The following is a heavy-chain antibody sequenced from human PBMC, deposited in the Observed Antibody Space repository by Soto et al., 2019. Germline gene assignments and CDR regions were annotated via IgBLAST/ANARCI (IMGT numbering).Heavy chain of an antibody. D-gene: IGHD3-22*01. V-gene: IGHV3-30*03. CDR3: VFSTYDSSGYYGFY. CDR1: GFTFSSYG. Sequence: PGGSLRLSCAASGFTFSSYGMHWVRQAPGKGLEWVAVISYDGSNKYYADSVKGRFTISRDNSKNTLYLQMNSLRAEDTAVYYCVFSTYDSSGYYGFYWGQGTLVTVSS. CDR2: ISYDGSNK. J-gene: IGHJ4*02.